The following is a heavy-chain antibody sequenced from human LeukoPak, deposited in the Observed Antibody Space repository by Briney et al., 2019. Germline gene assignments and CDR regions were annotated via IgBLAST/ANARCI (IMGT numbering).Heavy chain of an antibody. CDR3: ARDHLSTPSD. CDR2: IWYDGSNK. CDR1: GFTFSSYW. Sequence: GGSLRLSCAASGFTFSSYWMNWARQAPGKGLEWVAVIWYDGSNKYYADSVKGRFTISRDNSKNTLYLQMNSLRAEDTAVYYCARDHLSTPSDWGQGTMVTVSS. V-gene: IGHV3-33*08. J-gene: IGHJ3*01.